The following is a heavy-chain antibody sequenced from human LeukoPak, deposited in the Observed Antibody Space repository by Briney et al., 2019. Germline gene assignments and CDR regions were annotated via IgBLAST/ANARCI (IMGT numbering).Heavy chain of an antibody. CDR3: ACSGYSRSWYSDY. Sequence: GGSLRLSCAASGFTFSSYSMNWVRQAPGKGLEWVSSISSSSSYIYYADSVKGRFTISRDNAKNSLYLQMNSLRAEDTAVYYCACSGYSRSWYSDYWGQGTLVTLSS. J-gene: IGHJ4*02. D-gene: IGHD6-13*01. CDR1: GFTFSSYS. V-gene: IGHV3-21*01. CDR2: ISSSSSYI.